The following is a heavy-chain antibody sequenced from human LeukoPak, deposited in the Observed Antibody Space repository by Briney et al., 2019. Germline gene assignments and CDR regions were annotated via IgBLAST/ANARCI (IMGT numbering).Heavy chain of an antibody. J-gene: IGHJ4*02. Sequence: GGSLRLSCAASGFTFSSYSMNWVRQAPGKGLEWVSSISSSSNYIYYADSVKGRFTISRDNSKNSLYLQMKSRRSEDTALYYCAKDGKMATISWIGFDGWGEGTLVTV. CDR2: ISSSSNYI. D-gene: IGHD5-24*01. CDR3: AKDGKMATISWIGFDG. CDR1: GFTFSSYS. V-gene: IGHV3-21*04.